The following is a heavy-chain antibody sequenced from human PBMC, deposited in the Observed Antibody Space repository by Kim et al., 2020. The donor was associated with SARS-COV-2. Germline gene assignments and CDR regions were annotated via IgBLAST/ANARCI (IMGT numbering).Heavy chain of an antibody. J-gene: IGHJ4*02. CDR1: GFTFSSYS. Sequence: GGSLRLSCAASGFTFSSYSMNWVRQAPGKGLEWVSSISSSSSYIYYADSVKGRFTISRDNAKNSLYLQMNSLRAEDTAVYYCAFWPQQQLVGSDYWGQGTLGTVSS. D-gene: IGHD6-13*01. CDR3: AFWPQQQLVGSDY. CDR2: ISSSSSYI. V-gene: IGHV3-21*01.